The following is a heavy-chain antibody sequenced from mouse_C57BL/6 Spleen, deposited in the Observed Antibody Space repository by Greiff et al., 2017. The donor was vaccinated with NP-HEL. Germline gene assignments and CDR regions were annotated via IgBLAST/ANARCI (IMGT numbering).Heavy chain of an antibody. CDR2: IHPNSGST. CDR3: ARSFGYGYEAWFAY. V-gene: IGHV1-64*01. Sequence: QVQLQQPGAELVKPGASVKLSCKASGYTFTSYWMHWVKQRPGQGLEWIGMIHPNSGSTNYNEKFKSKATLTVDKSSSTAYMQLSSLTSEDSAVFYCARSFGYGYEAWFAYWGQGTLVTVSA. J-gene: IGHJ3*01. D-gene: IGHD2-2*01. CDR1: GYTFTSYW.